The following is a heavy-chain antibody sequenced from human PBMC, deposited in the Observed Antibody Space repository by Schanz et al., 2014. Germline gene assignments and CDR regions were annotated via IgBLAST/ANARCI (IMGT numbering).Heavy chain of an antibody. CDR3: ARDTTWRLDL. CDR1: GGSLRSYF. V-gene: IGHV4-59*12. Sequence: QVQLQESGPGLLKPSETLSLTCTVSGGSLRSYFWSWIRQPPGKGLEWIGYIYYSGSSDYNPSLKRRFPISLDPSKNQFPLTLTSRTAADTAVYYCARDTTWRLDLWGRGTLVTVSS. CDR2: IYYSGSS. J-gene: IGHJ2*01. D-gene: IGHD1-1*01.